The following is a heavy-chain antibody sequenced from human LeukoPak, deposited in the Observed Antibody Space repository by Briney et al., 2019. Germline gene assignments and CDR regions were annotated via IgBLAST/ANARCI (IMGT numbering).Heavy chain of an antibody. CDR2: IYYSGST. V-gene: IGHV4-31*03. D-gene: IGHD1-26*01. CDR3: ARRTLIVGATDY. CDR1: GGSISSGGYY. J-gene: IGHJ4*02. Sequence: SETLSLTCTVSGGSISSGGYYWSWIRQHPGKGLEWIGYIYYSGSTYYNPSLKSRVTISVDTSKNQFSLKLSSVTAADTAVYYCARRTLIVGATDYWGQGTLVTVSS.